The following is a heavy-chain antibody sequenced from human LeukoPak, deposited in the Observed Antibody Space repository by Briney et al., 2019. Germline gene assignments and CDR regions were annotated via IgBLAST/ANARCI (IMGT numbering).Heavy chain of an antibody. D-gene: IGHD3-10*01. J-gene: IGHJ4*02. Sequence: PGGSLRLSCAASGFTFSSFAMNWVRQAPGKGLEWVSFISSGSSYRYYADSMKGRFTISRDNAENSLSLQMNGLRVGDTAVYYCARARYGSGSWYLDSWGQGTLVTVSS. CDR1: GFTFSSFA. V-gene: IGHV3-21*01. CDR2: ISSGSSYR. CDR3: ARARYGSGSWYLDS.